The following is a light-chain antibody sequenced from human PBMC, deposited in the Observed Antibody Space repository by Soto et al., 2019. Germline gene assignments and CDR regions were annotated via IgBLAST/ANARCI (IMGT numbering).Light chain of an antibody. CDR3: QKYNSAPQT. V-gene: IGKV1-27*01. J-gene: IGKJ1*01. CDR1: QGISNY. Sequence: DILMTQSPSSLSASVGDRVTSTCRASQGISNYLAWYQQKPGKVPKLLIYAASTLQSGVPSRFSGSGSGTDFTLTISSLQPEDVATYYCQKYNSAPQTFGQGTKVEIK. CDR2: AAS.